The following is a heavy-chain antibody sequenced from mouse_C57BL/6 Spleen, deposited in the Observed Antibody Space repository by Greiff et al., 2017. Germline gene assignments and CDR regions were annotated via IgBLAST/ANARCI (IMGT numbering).Heavy chain of an antibody. Sequence: VQLQQSGAELVRPGASVKLSCTASGFNIKDYYMHWVKQRPEQGLEWIGRIDPEDGDTEYAPKFQGKATMTADTSSNTAYLQLSSLTSEDTAVYYCTSDYYGSSRFDYWGQGTTLTVSS. CDR2: IDPEDGDT. J-gene: IGHJ2*01. D-gene: IGHD1-1*01. CDR3: TSDYYGSSRFDY. CDR1: GFNIKDYY. V-gene: IGHV14-1*01.